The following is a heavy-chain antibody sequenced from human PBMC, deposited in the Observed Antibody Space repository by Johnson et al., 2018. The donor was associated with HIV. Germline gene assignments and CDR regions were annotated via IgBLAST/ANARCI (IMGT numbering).Heavy chain of an antibody. CDR3: ARVTAYNSFDI. J-gene: IGHJ3*02. CDR2: INWTGGSS. D-gene: IGHD2-21*02. Sequence: MQLVESGGGVVRPGLSLRLSCAASGFTFDDYGMSWVRQAPGQGLEWVSGINWTGGSSGYADSVKGRFTISRDNSKNTLDLQMSSLRPDDTAMYYCARVTAYNSFDIWGQGTMVTVSS. CDR1: GFTFDDYG. V-gene: IGHV3-20*04.